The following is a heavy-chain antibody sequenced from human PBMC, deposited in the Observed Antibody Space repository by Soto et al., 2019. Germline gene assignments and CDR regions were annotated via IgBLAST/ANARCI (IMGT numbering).Heavy chain of an antibody. D-gene: IGHD2-15*01. CDR2: IYPGDSDT. CDR3: ARNKGYCDSSSCYGLDV. Sequence: PGESLKISCKGSGYSFTTYWIVWVRQMSGKGLEWMGAIYPGDSDTRYSPSFQGQVTISADKSISTAYLQWNSLKASDTAKYFCARNKGYCDSSSCYGLDVWGQGAAVTVSS. V-gene: IGHV5-51*01. CDR1: GYSFTTYW. J-gene: IGHJ6*02.